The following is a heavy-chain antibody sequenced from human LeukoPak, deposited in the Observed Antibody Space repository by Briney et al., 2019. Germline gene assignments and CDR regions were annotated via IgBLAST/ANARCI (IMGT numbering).Heavy chain of an antibody. CDR3: ARVLDYYGSGTYSFDY. CDR1: GYTFTSYG. V-gene: IGHV1-18*01. J-gene: IGHJ4*02. CDR2: ISAYNGNT. Sequence: GASVKVSCKASGYTFTSYGISWVRQAPGQGPEWMGWISAYNGNTNYAQKLQGRVTMTTDTSTSTAYMELRSLRSDDTAVYYCARVLDYYGSGTYSFDYWGQGTLVTVSS. D-gene: IGHD3-10*01.